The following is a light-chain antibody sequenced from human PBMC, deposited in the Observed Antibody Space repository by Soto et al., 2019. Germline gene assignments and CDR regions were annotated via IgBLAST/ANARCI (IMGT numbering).Light chain of an antibody. CDR1: QSVSSSY. Sequence: DIVLTQSPGTLSLSPGDLATLSCSSRQSVSSSYLAWYQQKPGQSPRLLIYGASSRATGIPDRFSGSGSGTDFHLTISRLKTQDGAVFYFQKYGSSLWPFGQGTKVEIK. J-gene: IGKJ1*01. V-gene: IGKV3-20*01. CDR2: GAS. CDR3: QKYGSSLWP.